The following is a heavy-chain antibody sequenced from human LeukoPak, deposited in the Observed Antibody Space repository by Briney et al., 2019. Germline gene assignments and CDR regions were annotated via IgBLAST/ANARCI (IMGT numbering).Heavy chain of an antibody. CDR2: IYYSGST. Sequence: PSETLSLTCTVSGGSISSYYWSWIRQPPGKGLEWIGYIYYSGSTNYNPSLKSRVTISVDTSKNQFSLKLSSVTAADTAVYYCARGGMQYYDFWSGPNWFDPWGQGTLVTVSS. CDR3: ARGGMQYYDFWSGPNWFDP. V-gene: IGHV4-59*01. CDR1: GGSISSYY. D-gene: IGHD3-3*01. J-gene: IGHJ5*02.